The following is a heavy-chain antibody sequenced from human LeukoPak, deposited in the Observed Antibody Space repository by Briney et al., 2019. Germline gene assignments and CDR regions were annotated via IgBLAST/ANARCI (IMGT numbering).Heavy chain of an antibody. CDR2: IKQDGSEK. J-gene: IGHJ4*02. Sequence: GGSLRLSCAASGFTFSSYWMSWVRQAPGKGLEWVANIKQDGSEKYYVDSVKGRFTISRDNAKNSLYLQMNSLRAEDTAVYYCARIKGGIAAAGGDYWGQGTLVTVSS. CDR3: ARIKGGIAAAGGDY. CDR1: GFTFSSYW. V-gene: IGHV3-7*01. D-gene: IGHD6-13*01.